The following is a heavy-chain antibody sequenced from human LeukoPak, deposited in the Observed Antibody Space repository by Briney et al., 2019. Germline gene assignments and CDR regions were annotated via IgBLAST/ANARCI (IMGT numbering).Heavy chain of an antibody. CDR1: GYTFTSYA. J-gene: IGHJ4*02. Sequence: ASVKVSCKASGYTFTSYAMHWVRQAPGQRLEWMGWINAGNGNTKYSQKFQGRVTITRDTSATTAYMELSSLRFEDTAVYYCARIYEKRYYFDYWGQGTLVTVSS. V-gene: IGHV1-3*01. CDR2: INAGNGNT. CDR3: ARIYEKRYYFDY. D-gene: IGHD2/OR15-2a*01.